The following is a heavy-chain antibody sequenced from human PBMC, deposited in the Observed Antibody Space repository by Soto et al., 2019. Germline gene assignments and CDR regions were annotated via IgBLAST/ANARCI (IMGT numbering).Heavy chain of an antibody. D-gene: IGHD3-16*01. Sequence: QVQLVQSGAEVKKPGASVKVSCKASGYSFTGYYMHWVRQAPGQGLEWMGWINPDSGGTNYAQKFQGWVTMTRDTFISTAYMELSRLRSDDTAVYYCARSSYDYIWGIHGYYFDYWGQGTLVTVSS. CDR3: ARSSYDYIWGIHGYYFDY. J-gene: IGHJ4*02. V-gene: IGHV1-2*04. CDR2: INPDSGGT. CDR1: GYSFTGYY.